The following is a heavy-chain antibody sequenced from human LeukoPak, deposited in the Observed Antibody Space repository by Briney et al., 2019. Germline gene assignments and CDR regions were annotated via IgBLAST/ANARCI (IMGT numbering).Heavy chain of an antibody. CDR1: GYSFTSYW. CDR2: IYPGDSDT. V-gene: IGHV5-51*01. CDR3: ARNEKGNYPIYYYYYYMDV. J-gene: IGHJ6*03. D-gene: IGHD4-11*01. Sequence: GESLKISCEGSGYSFTSYWMGGVRQMPEKGLEWMGIIYPGDSDTRYSPSFQGQVTISADKSISTAYLQWSSLKASDTAMYYCARNEKGNYPIYYYYYYMDVWGKGTTVTVSS.